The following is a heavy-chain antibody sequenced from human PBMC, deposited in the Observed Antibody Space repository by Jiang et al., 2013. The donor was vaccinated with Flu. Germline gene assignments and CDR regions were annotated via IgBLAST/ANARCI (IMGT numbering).Heavy chain of an antibody. CDR2: ISLGGSSI. V-gene: IGHV3-48*03. Sequence: ASGFTFSSYDYELGPPGSWEGAWSGFQYISLGGSSIHYADSVKGRLTISRDNAKHLLYLHMNSLRAEDTAAYYCARVTDEGVMDVWGKGTTVAVSS. CDR1: GFTFSSYD. J-gene: IGHJ6*03. CDR3: ARVTDEGVMDV.